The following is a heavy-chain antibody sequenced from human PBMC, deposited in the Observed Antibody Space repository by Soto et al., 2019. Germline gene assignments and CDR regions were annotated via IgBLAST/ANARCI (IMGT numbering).Heavy chain of an antibody. D-gene: IGHD1-26*01. Sequence: QVQLQESGPGLVKPSQTLSLTCTVSGGSISSGGYYWSWIRQHPGKGLEWIGYIYYSGSTYYNPSLKSRVTISVDRSKNQFSLKLSSVTAADTAVYYCARDRKGDWYFDLWGRGTLVTVSS. V-gene: IGHV4-31*03. CDR1: GGSISSGGYY. CDR2: IYYSGST. J-gene: IGHJ2*01. CDR3: ARDRKGDWYFDL.